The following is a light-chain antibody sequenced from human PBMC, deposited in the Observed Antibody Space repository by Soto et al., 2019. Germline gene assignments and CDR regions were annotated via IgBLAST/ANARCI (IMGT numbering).Light chain of an antibody. CDR3: QSYDNSLSGYV. CDR1: SSNIGAGYD. CDR2: TNT. V-gene: IGLV1-40*01. Sequence: QAVVTQPPSVSGAPGQRVTISCTGSSSNIGAGYDVYWFQQLPGTAPKFLISTNTNRPSGVPDRFSGSKSGTSASLAIAGLQAEDEADYYCQSYDNSLSGYVFGTGTKLIVL. J-gene: IGLJ1*01.